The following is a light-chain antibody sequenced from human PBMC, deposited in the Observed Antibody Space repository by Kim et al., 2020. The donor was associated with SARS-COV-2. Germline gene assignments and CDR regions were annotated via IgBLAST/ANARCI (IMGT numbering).Light chain of an antibody. V-gene: IGKV1-39*01. CDR3: QQSHSSPLT. CDR2: AAS. Sequence: DIQMTQSPSSLSASVGDRVTITCRASQSIAIYLNWYQQKPGNAPKLVIYAASNLQSGVPSRFSGSGSGTDFTLTISSLQSEDFATYFCQQSHSSPLTFGGGTKVDIK. J-gene: IGKJ4*01. CDR1: QSIAIY.